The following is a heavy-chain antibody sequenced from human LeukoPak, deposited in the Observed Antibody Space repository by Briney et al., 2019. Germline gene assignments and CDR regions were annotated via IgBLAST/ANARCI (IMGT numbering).Heavy chain of an antibody. Sequence: GASVKVSCKASGYTFTSYGISWVRQAPGQGLEWMGWISAYNGNTNYAQKLQGRVTMTTDTSTSTAYMELRSLRSDDTAVYYCARLPTTYMVGATGWFDPWGQGTLVTVSS. J-gene: IGHJ5*02. CDR2: ISAYNGNT. CDR3: ARLPTTYMVGATGWFDP. V-gene: IGHV1-18*01. CDR1: GYTFTSYG. D-gene: IGHD1-26*01.